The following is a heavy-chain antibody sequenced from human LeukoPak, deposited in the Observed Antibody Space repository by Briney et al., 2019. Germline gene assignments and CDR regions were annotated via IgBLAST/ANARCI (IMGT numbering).Heavy chain of an antibody. CDR3: ATRYCSGGSCYSAYYYGMDV. J-gene: IGHJ6*02. CDR1: GYSFTDYY. CDR2: IIPILGIA. D-gene: IGHD2-15*01. Sequence: SVKVSCKASGYSFTDYYMHWVRQAPGQGLEWMGRIIPILGIANYAQKFQGRVTITADKSTSTAYMELSSLRSEDTAVYYCATRYCSGGSCYSAYYYGMDVWGQGTTVTVSS. V-gene: IGHV1-69*02.